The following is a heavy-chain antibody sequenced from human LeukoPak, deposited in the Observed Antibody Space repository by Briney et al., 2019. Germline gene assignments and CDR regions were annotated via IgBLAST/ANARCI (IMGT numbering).Heavy chain of an antibody. CDR3: ARDIPGYDAFDI. D-gene: IGHD1-1*01. CDR1: GGTFNNCA. J-gene: IGHJ3*02. V-gene: IGHV1-69*05. Sequence: GASVKVSCKASGGTFNNCAISWVRHAPGQGLEWMGGIIPIFDTPNYAQKFQGRVTITTDESTSTAYMELSSLRSEDTAVYYCARDIPGYDAFDIWGQGTVVTVSS. CDR2: IIPIFDTP.